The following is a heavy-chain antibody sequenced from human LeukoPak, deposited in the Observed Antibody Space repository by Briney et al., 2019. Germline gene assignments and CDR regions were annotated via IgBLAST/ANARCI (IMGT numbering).Heavy chain of an antibody. J-gene: IGHJ4*02. CDR2: MNPNSGNT. V-gene: IGHV1-8*01. D-gene: IGHD3-10*01. CDR1: GYTFTSYD. CDR3: ARDLDQYNGRFGGFGHDF. Sequence: ASVKVSRKASGYTFTSYDINWVRQATGQGLEWMGWMNPNSGNTGYAQKFQGRVTMTRNTSVSTAYMEMRSLTSDDTAVYYCARDLDQYNGRFGGFGHDFWGQGTLVTVSS.